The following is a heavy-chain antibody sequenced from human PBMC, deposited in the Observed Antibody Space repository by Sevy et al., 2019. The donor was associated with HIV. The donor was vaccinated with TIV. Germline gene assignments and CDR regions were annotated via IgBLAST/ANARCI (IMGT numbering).Heavy chain of an antibody. CDR2: ISGSGAIT. D-gene: IGHD3-22*01. CDR1: GFTSTPYA. J-gene: IGHJ3*01. V-gene: IGHV3-23*01. CDR3: AKDRYYFDSSGYYYHHDAFDV. Sequence: GGSLRLSCATSGFTSTPYAVAWVRQAPGKGLEWVAAISGSGAITYYADSRKARLIISRDRTNNTVYLQMKRLRAEDTALYYRAKDRYYFDSSGYYYHHDAFDVWGRGTMVTVSS.